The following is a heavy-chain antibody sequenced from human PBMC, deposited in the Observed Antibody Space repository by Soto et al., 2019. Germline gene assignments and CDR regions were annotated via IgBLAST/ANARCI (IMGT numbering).Heavy chain of an antibody. CDR3: ARRAETNGWNGFGADKYYFDF. CDR1: GYTFTSYD. J-gene: IGHJ4*02. Sequence: ASVKVSCRASGYTFTSYDIYWVRQATGQGLEWMGWMNPNTGNSGYAQKFQGRVTVTSDTSINTVHMELSSLRSEDTAVYYCARRAETNGWNGFGADKYYFDFWGQGTLVTVSS. D-gene: IGHD1-1*01. CDR2: MNPNTGNS. V-gene: IGHV1-8*01.